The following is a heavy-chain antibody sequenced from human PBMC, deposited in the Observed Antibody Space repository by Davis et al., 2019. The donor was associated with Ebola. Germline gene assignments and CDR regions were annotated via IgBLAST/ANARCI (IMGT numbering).Heavy chain of an antibody. V-gene: IGHV3-21*04. D-gene: IGHD3-10*01. CDR1: GFTFSSYS. Sequence: GGSLRLSCAASGFTFSSYSMNWVRQAPGKGLEWVSSISSSSSYIYYADSVKGRFTISRHNSKNTLYLQMNSLRAEDTAVYYCAREALGSRGNWFDPWGQGTLVTVSS. CDR3: AREALGSRGNWFDP. J-gene: IGHJ5*02. CDR2: ISSSSSYI.